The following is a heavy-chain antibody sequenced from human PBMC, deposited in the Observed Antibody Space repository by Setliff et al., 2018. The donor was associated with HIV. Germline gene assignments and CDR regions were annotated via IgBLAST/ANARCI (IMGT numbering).Heavy chain of an antibody. CDR1: GFTFSNPW. D-gene: IGHD3-9*01. J-gene: IGHJ4*02. CDR3: ARENYDILTGYYDY. V-gene: IGHV3-15*01. CDR2: IKSKADGGTT. Sequence: PGGSLRLSCAASGFTFSNPWMNWVRQAPGKGLEWVGRIKSKADGGTTDYASPVKGRFTISRDDSKNTLYLQMNSLRAEDTAVYYCARENYDILTGYYDYWGQGALVTVSS.